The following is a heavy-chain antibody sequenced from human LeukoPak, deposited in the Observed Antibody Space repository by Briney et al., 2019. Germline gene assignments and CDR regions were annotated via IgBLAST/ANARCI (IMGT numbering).Heavy chain of an antibody. Sequence: GASVKVSCKASGYTFTSYDINWVRQATGQGLEWMGWMNPNSGNTGYAQKFRGRVTMTRNTSISTAYMELSSLRSEDTAVYYCARWHNRDYYYGMDVWGQGTTVTVSS. CDR2: MNPNSGNT. V-gene: IGHV1-8*01. CDR3: ARWHNRDYYYGMDV. CDR1: GYTFTSYD. J-gene: IGHJ6*02. D-gene: IGHD1/OR15-1a*01.